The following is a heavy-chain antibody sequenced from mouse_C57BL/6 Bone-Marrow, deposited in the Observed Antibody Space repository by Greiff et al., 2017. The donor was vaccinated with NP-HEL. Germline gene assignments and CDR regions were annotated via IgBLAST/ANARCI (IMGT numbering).Heavy chain of an antibody. Sequence: EVLLVQSGGGLVKPGASLKLSCAASGFTFSDYGMSWVRQAPEKGLEWVAYICSGSSTTYYADTVKGRFTISRDNAKNTLFLQMTRLWSEAAALYYCARKGVYYGDYWGQGTTLTVSS. CDR3: ARKGVYYGDY. CDR2: ICSGSSTT. V-gene: IGHV5-17*01. J-gene: IGHJ2*01. CDR1: GFTFSDYG.